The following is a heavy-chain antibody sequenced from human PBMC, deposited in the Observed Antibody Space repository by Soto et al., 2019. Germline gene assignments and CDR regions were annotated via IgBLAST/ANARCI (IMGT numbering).Heavy chain of an antibody. J-gene: IGHJ3*02. V-gene: IGHV4-59*01. CDR2: VYYSGST. D-gene: IGHD3-22*01. CDR3: ARGYYDSSGQSNTFDX. Sequence: ETLSLTCTVSGASISSSYWSWIRQSPGKGLEWIVYVYYSGSTNYKPYLKSRVTISVDTSKNQFSLKLSSVTAADTAVYYCARGYYDSSGQSNTFDXWGQGTMVTVS. CDR1: GASISSSY.